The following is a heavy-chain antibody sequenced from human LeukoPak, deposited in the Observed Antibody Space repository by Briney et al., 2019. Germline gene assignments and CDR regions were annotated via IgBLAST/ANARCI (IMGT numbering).Heavy chain of an antibody. Sequence: GSVRVSCTASGYTFTSYSISWVRQAPGQGLEWMGWISANNGNTNYAQTLKGRVTITRDTSTNTAYMEMRSLRAEDTAVYYCVFVGNSVDSCGDRTLFTVS. CDR2: ISANNGNT. V-gene: IGHV1-18*01. J-gene: IGHJ5*01. D-gene: IGHD4-23*01. CDR3: VFVGNSVDS. CDR1: GYTFTSYS.